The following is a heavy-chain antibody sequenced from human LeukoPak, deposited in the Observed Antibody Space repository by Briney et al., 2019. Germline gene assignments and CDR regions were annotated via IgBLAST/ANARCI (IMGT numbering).Heavy chain of an antibody. Sequence: ASVKVSCKASGYTFTSYVISWVRQAPGQGLEWMGWISAYNGNTNYAQKLQGRVNMTTATSTSTAYMELRSLRSDDTAVYYCARVIVVVPAAIPYYGMDVWGQGTTVTVSS. CDR1: GYTFTSYV. V-gene: IGHV1-18*01. D-gene: IGHD2-2*02. J-gene: IGHJ6*02. CDR2: ISAYNGNT. CDR3: ARVIVVVPAAIPYYGMDV.